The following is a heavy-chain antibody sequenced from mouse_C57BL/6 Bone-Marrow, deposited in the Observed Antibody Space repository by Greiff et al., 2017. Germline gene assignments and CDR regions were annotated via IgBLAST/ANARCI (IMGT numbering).Heavy chain of an antibody. Sequence: VQLKESGAELVRPGASVKLSCTASGFNIKDDYMHWVKQRPEQGLEWIGWIDPENGDTESASKFQGKATITADTSSNTAYLQLSSLTSEDTAVYYCTYYGSSFWYFDVWGTGTTVTVSS. J-gene: IGHJ1*03. V-gene: IGHV14-4*01. D-gene: IGHD1-1*01. CDR1: GFNIKDDY. CDR3: TYYGSSFWYFDV. CDR2: IDPENGDT.